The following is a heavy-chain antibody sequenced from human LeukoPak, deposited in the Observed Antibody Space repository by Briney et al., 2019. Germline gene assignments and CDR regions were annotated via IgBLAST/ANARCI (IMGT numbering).Heavy chain of an antibody. V-gene: IGHV4-59*07. CDR1: GGSITNYY. CDR3: ARVGGCSDTSCYGYWFDP. D-gene: IGHD2-2*01. CDR2: IYHSGST. J-gene: IGHJ5*02. Sequence: SDTLSLTCTVSGGSITNYYWIWIRQPPGKGLEGIGYIYHSGSTSHHPSLRGRVTISLDTSQRQFSLKLSSVTAADPAVYYCARVGGCSDTSCYGYWFDPWGQGPLVTVSS.